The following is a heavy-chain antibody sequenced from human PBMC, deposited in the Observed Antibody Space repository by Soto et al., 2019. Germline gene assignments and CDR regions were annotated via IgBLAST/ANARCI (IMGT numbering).Heavy chain of an antibody. CDR3: ARLVVAAITYSFAS. CDR2: IYWDDDK. D-gene: IGHD2-21*01. J-gene: IGHJ4*02. CDR1: GFSLSSSGVG. V-gene: IGHV2-5*02. Sequence: QITLKESGPPLVKPTQTLTLTCTFSGFSLSSSGVGVGWIRQPPGKALEWLTFIYWDDDKRYSPSLKSRLTIPNDTPKNQVVLPLTNMDPVDTATYYCARLVVAAITYSFASWGQGHLLTVSS.